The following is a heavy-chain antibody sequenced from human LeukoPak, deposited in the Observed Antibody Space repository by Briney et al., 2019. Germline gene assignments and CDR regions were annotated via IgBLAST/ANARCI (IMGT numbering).Heavy chain of an antibody. V-gene: IGHV1-46*01. D-gene: IGHD6-19*01. CDR1: GYTFTSYY. CDR3: SRNSSGALSYYYYYMDV. J-gene: IGHJ6*03. Sequence: ASLKVSCTASGYTFTSYYMHWVRQAPGQGLEWMGIINPSGGSTSYAQTFQGRVTMTRDKSKSSVYMQLSSLRSEDTAVYYGSRNSSGALSYYYYYMDVWGKGTTVTVSS. CDR2: INPSGGST.